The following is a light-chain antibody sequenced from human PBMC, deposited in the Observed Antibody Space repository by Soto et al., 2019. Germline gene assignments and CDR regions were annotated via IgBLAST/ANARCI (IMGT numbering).Light chain of an antibody. CDR2: GAS. J-gene: IGKJ2*01. CDR3: QQYDNPPLYT. CDR1: QSVSSNY. Sequence: EIVLTQSPGTLSLSPGERATLSCRASQSVSSNYLAWYQQKPGQAPRLLIYGASSRATGIPDRFSGSGSGTDFTLAIRRLEPEDFAVYYCQQYDNPPLYTFGQGTKVEIK. V-gene: IGKV3-20*01.